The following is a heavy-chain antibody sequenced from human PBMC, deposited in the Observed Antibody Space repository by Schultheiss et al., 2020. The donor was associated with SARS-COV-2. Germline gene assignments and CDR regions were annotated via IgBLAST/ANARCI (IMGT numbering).Heavy chain of an antibody. J-gene: IGHJ4*02. Sequence: ASVKVSCKASGYTFTSYYMHWVRQAPGQGLEWMGIINPSGGSTSYAQKFQGRVTMTRNTSISTAYMELSSLRSEDTAVYYCARGRGSSGWYGYFDYWGQGTLVTVSS. V-gene: IGHV1-46*01. D-gene: IGHD6-19*01. CDR3: ARGRGSSGWYGYFDY. CDR2: INPSGGST. CDR1: GYTFTSYY.